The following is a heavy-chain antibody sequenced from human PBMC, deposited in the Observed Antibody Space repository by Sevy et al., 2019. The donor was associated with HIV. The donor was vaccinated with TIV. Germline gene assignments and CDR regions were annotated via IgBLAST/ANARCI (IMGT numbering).Heavy chain of an antibody. J-gene: IGHJ4*02. Sequence: ASVKVSCKASGYTFISYHINWVRQATGQGLEWMGWMNPNSGNTGYAQKFQGRVTLTRNTSISTAYMELSSLRSEDTAVYYCARVVDCSSTSCYRGGEFDYWGQGTLVTVSS. CDR1: GYTFISYH. V-gene: IGHV1-8*01. CDR2: MNPNSGNT. CDR3: ARVVDCSSTSCYRGGEFDY. D-gene: IGHD2-2*02.